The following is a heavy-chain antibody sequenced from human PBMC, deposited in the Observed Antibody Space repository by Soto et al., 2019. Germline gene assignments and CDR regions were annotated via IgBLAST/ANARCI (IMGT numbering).Heavy chain of an antibody. D-gene: IGHD3-16*02. V-gene: IGHV4-34*01. CDR1: VGSFSNYY. Sequence: PSETLSLTCAVYVGSFSNYYWTWIRRPPGRGLEWIGEINHNGSTNYNPSLKSRLTISVDTSRNQFSLKLSSVTAADTAMYYCARDRVYNYRYLDYWGQGTRVTVSS. CDR2: INHNGST. J-gene: IGHJ4*02. CDR3: ARDRVYNYRYLDY.